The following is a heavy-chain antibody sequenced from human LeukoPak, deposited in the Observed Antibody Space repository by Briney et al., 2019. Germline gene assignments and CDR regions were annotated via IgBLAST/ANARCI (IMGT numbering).Heavy chain of an antibody. CDR3: ARDRGSPPVFDY. Sequence: SETLSLTCAVYGGSFSGYYWSWIRQPPGKGLEWIGEINQSGSTNYNPSLKSRVTISVDTSKNQFSLKLSSVTAADTAVYYCARDRGSPPVFDYWGQGTLVTVSS. CDR1: GGSFSGYY. D-gene: IGHD5-24*01. CDR2: INQSGST. J-gene: IGHJ4*02. V-gene: IGHV4-34*01.